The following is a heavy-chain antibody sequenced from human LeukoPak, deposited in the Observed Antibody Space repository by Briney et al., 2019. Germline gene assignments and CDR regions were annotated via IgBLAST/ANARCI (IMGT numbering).Heavy chain of an antibody. CDR1: GYSISSGYY. J-gene: IGHJ4*02. Sequence: PSETLSLTCTVSGYSISSGYYWGWIRPPPGKGLEWIGSIYHSGSTYYNPSLKSRVTISVDTSKNQFSLKLRSVTAADTAVYYCARVQTDMGATTEVVDYWGQGTLVTVSS. V-gene: IGHV4-38-2*02. CDR3: ARVQTDMGATTEVVDY. CDR2: IYHSGST. D-gene: IGHD1-26*01.